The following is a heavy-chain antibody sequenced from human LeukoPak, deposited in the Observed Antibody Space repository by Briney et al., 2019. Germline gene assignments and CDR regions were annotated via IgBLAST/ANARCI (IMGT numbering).Heavy chain of an antibody. CDR1: GFTFSASS. D-gene: IGHD2-15*01. CDR3: GSCSFDY. CDR2: ITTSGSTK. V-gene: IGHV3-48*04. Sequence: GGSLRLSCAASGFTFSASSMNWVRQAPGKGLEWVSHITTSGSTKYYADSVKGRFTISRDNAKKSLYLQMNSLRAEDTAVCSGGSCSFDYWGREPWSPSPQ. J-gene: IGHJ4*02.